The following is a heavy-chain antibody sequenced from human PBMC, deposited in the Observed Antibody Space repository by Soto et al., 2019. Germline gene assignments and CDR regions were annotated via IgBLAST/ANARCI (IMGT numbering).Heavy chain of an antibody. CDR1: GGSFSGYY. D-gene: IGHD3-10*01. J-gene: IGHJ5*02. CDR2: INHSGST. V-gene: IGHV4-34*01. Sequence: SETLSLTCAVYGGSFSGYYWSWIRQPPGKGLEWIGEINHSGSTNYNPSLKSRVTISVDTSKNQFSLKLSSVTAADTAVYYCARVSVGELLRCFDPWGQGTLVTVSS. CDR3: ARVSVGELLRCFDP.